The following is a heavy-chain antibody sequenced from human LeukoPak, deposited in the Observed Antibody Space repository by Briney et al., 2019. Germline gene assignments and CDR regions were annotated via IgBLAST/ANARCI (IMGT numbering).Heavy chain of an antibody. CDR3: ARDDEGPFDY. J-gene: IGHJ4*02. Sequence: SVKVSCKASGYTFTGYFMHWVRQAPGQGLEWMGGIIPVLGTTNYAQKFRARVTISADASTSTAYMDLSSLRSEDTAVYFCARDDEGPFDYWGQGTLVTVST. CDR2: IIPVLGTT. CDR1: GYTFTGYF. V-gene: IGHV1-69*13.